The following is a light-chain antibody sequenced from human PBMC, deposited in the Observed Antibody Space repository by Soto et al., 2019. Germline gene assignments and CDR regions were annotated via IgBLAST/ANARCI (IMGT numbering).Light chain of an antibody. CDR2: GAS. Sequence: EIVMTQSPATLSVSPGERATLSCRASQTVSSNLAGYQQKPGQAPRLLIYGASTRATGLPARFSGSGSGTEFTLTISSLQSEDFAVYYCQQYNNWPLTFGQGTKVEIK. V-gene: IGKV3-15*01. CDR3: QQYNNWPLT. J-gene: IGKJ1*01. CDR1: QTVSSN.